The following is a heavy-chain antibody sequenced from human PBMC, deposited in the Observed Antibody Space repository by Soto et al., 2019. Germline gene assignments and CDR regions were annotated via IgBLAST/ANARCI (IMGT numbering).Heavy chain of an antibody. CDR3: ARLWGIADHDS. V-gene: IGHV1-69*16. CDR2: IIPILGPA. J-gene: IGHJ4*02. Sequence: QVQLVQSGAEVKKPGSSVKVSCKASGGSIRTYSVSWVRQAPGQGLEWMGGIIPILGPAKYAQKFQGRVTITADEAPSTVYMELRGLRAEDTAVCYGARLWGIADHDSGGQGTRVAVSS. CDR1: GGSIRTYS. D-gene: IGHD6-13*01.